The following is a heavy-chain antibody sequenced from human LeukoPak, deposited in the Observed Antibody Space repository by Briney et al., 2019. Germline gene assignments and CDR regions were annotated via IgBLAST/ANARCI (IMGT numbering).Heavy chain of an antibody. CDR1: GGSISSHY. CDR2: IYYSRST. CDR3: ARASVAGIVFDY. Sequence: SETLSLTCTVSGGSISSHYSSWIRQPPGKGLEWIRYIYYSRSTNYNPSLKSRVTISVDTSKNQFSLKLRSVTAADTDVYYCARASVAGIVFDYWGQGTLVTVSS. D-gene: IGHD6-19*01. V-gene: IGHV4-59*11. J-gene: IGHJ4*02.